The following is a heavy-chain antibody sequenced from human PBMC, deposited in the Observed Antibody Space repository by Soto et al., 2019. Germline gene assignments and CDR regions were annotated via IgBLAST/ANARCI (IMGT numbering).Heavy chain of an antibody. CDR1: GYTFTSYA. CDR3: ARDSVAAYYYGMDV. V-gene: IGHV1-3*01. J-gene: IGHJ6*02. CDR2: INAGNGNT. Sequence: VASVKVSCKASGYTFTSYAMHWVRQAPGQRLEWMGWINAGNGNTKYSQKFQGRVTITRDTSASTAYMELSSLRSEDTAVYYCARDSVAAYYYGMDVWGQGTTVTVSS. D-gene: IGHD6-19*01.